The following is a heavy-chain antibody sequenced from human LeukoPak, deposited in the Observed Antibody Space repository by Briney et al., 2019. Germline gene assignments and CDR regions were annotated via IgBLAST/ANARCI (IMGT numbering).Heavy chain of an antibody. J-gene: IGHJ4*02. Sequence: SVKVSCKASGFTFTSSAMQWVRQARGQRLEWVGWIVVGSGNTNYAQKFQERVTITRDMSTSTAYMELSSLRSEDTAVYYCAATGITGTDPLDYWGQGTLVTVSS. CDR1: GFTFTSSA. D-gene: IGHD1-7*01. CDR2: IVVGSGNT. CDR3: AATGITGTDPLDY. V-gene: IGHV1-58*02.